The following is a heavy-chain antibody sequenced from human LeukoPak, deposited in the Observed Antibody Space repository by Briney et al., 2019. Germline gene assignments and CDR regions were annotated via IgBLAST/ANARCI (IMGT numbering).Heavy chain of an antibody. D-gene: IGHD3-3*01. CDR1: GFTFSSYA. CDR2: ISYDGSNK. Sequence: PGGSLRLSCAASGFTFSSYAMHWVRQAPGKGLEWVAVISYDGSNKYYADSVKGRFTISRDNSKNTLYLQMNSLRAEDTAVYYCATTALWYYDFWSGYYSGHDTYDAFDIWGQGTMVTVSS. CDR3: ATTALWYYDFWSGYYSGHDTYDAFDI. J-gene: IGHJ3*02. V-gene: IGHV3-30-3*01.